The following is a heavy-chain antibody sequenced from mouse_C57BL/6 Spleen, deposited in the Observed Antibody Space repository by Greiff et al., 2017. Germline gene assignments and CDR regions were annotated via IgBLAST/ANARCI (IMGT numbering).Heavy chain of an antibody. CDR2: IDPETGGT. V-gene: IGHV1-15*01. Sequence: QVQLQQSGAELVRPGASVTLSCKASGYTFTDYEMHWVKQTPVHGLEWIGAIDPETGGTAYNQKFKGKAILTADKSSSTAYMELRSLTSEDSAVYYCTRDLPPWFAYWGQGTLVTVSA. J-gene: IGHJ3*01. D-gene: IGHD6-1*01. CDR1: GYTFTDYE. CDR3: TRDLPPWFAY.